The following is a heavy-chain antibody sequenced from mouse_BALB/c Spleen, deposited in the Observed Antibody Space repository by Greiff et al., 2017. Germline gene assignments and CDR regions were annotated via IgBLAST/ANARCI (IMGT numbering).Heavy chain of an antibody. V-gene: IGHV7-3*02. CDR2: IRNKANGYTT. CDR1: GFTFTDYY. Sequence: EVNLVESGGGLVQPGGSLRLSCATSGFTFTDYYMSWVRQPPGKALEWLGFIRNKANGYTTEYSASVKGRFTISRDNSQSILYLQMNTLRAEDSATYYCARDNRMDAMDYWGQGTSVTVSS. J-gene: IGHJ4*01. CDR3: ARDNRMDAMDY.